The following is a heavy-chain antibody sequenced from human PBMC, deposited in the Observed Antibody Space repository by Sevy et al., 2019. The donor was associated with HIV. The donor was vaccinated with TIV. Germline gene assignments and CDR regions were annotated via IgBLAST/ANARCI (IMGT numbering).Heavy chain of an antibody. CDR1: GGSISRGQFY. Sequence: SETLSLTCTVSGGSISRGQFYWAWLRQPAGKGLEWIGRVHNTGSATYNPSLMNRVGMSVDTSKNQFSLTLSSVTAADTAVYYCARNVGDYVFRYFDLWGRGALVTASS. J-gene: IGHJ2*01. CDR2: VHNTGSA. D-gene: IGHD4-17*01. CDR3: ARNVGDYVFRYFDL. V-gene: IGHV4-61*02.